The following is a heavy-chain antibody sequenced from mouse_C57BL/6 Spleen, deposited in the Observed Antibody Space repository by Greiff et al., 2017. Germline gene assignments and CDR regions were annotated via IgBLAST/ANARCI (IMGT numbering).Heavy chain of an antibody. CDR3: ASAYYSNYAWFAY. CDR1: GFTFSDYY. CDR2: ISNGGGST. V-gene: IGHV5-12*01. D-gene: IGHD2-5*01. Sequence: DVMLVESGGGLVQPGGSLKLSCAASGFTFSDYYMYWVRQTPEKRLEWVAYISNGGGSTYYPDTVKGRFTISRDNAKNTLYLQMSRLKSEDTAMYYCASAYYSNYAWFAYWGQGTLVTVSA. J-gene: IGHJ3*01.